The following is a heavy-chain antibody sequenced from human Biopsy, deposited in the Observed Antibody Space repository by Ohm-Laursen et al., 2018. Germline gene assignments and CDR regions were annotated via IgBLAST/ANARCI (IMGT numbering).Heavy chain of an antibody. V-gene: IGHV2-70*16. CDR2: IDWDDAK. Sequence: TQTLTLTCTLSGFSLNTRGMSVTWIRQPPGKALEWLARIDWDDAKFYSESLKTRLTISKGTSENHVVLTLSDVAPVDTAAYYCARIPILVVPAAIVYRHRRHLQGLDVWGQGTTVIVSS. CDR1: GFSLNTRGMS. CDR3: ARIPILVVPAAIVYRHRRHLQGLDV. D-gene: IGHD2-2*02. J-gene: IGHJ6*02.